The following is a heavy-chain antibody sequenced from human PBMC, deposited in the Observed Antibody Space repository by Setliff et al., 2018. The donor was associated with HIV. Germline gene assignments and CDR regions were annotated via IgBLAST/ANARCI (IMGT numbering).Heavy chain of an antibody. CDR1: NGSISTIRYY. CDR2: VYISGST. D-gene: IGHD3-22*01. Sequence: SETLSLTCAVSNGSISTIRYYWSWLRQPAGKGLEWIGRVYISGSTDYTPSLKSRVTISVYTSKNVFFLKMSSVTAADTAVYFCARLRIIMIMMLNYFDYWGQGTLVTVSS. J-gene: IGHJ4*02. V-gene: IGHV4-61*02. CDR3: ARLRIIMIMMLNYFDY.